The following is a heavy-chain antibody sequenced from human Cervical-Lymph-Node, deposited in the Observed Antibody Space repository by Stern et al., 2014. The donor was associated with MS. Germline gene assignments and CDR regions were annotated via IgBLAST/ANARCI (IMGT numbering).Heavy chain of an antibody. CDR1: GYTFTGYY. J-gene: IGHJ4*02. Sequence: QVQLVQSGAEVKKPGASVKVSCKASGYTFTGYYMHRLRHAPGQGLDWMGRVNHNRGSTNYAQKLQGRFTMTRDTSISTAYMELSRLRSDDTAVYYCAREAAMAVAGTGVDYWGQGTLVTVSS. CDR2: VNHNRGST. D-gene: IGHD6-19*01. CDR3: AREAAMAVAGTGVDY. V-gene: IGHV1-2*06.